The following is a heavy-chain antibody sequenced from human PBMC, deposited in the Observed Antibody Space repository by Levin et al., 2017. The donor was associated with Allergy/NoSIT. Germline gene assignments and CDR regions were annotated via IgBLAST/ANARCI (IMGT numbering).Heavy chain of an antibody. D-gene: IGHD1-26*01. CDR3: ARDGVGAANFDF. CDR1: GVTSSNFA. Sequence: GGSLRLSCEASGVTSSNFAITWVRQAPGQGLEWMGGIFPIFGPASYAQQFQGRITILADESTSTAYMELNSLRFEDTAIYYCARDGVGAANFDFWGQGTLVTVSS. CDR2: IFPIFGPA. V-gene: IGHV1-69*01. J-gene: IGHJ4*02.